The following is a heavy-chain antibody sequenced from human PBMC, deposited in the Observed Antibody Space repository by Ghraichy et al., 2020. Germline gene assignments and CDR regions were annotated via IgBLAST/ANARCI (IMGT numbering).Heavy chain of an antibody. CDR3: ARHGAVAGTEGGDYYYYGMDV. D-gene: IGHD6-19*01. V-gene: IGHV5-51*01. CDR1: GYSFTSYW. Sequence: GESLNISCKGSGYSFTSYWIGWVRQMPGKGLEWMGIIYPGDSDTRYSPSFQGQVTISADKSISTAYLQWSSLKASDTAMYYCARHGAVAGTEGGDYYYYGMDVWGQGTTVTVCS. CDR2: IYPGDSDT. J-gene: IGHJ6*02.